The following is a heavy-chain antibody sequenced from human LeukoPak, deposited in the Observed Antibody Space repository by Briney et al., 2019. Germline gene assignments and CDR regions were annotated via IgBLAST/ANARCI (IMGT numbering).Heavy chain of an antibody. CDR2: ISHTEGT. D-gene: IGHD3-9*01. Sequence: SETLSLTCGVFGVSINDYYWSWIRQSPGKGLEWIGEISHTEGTKYNPSLESRVTMSVGTSENQLSLKLIFVTAADTAVYYCARIRCGHSGSVCYNHWGLGTLVTVSS. CDR1: GVSINDYY. V-gene: IGHV4-34*01. J-gene: IGHJ4*02. CDR3: ARIRCGHSGSVCYNH.